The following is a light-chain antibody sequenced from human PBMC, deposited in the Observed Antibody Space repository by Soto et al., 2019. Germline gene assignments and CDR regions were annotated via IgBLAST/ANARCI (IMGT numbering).Light chain of an antibody. V-gene: IGLV2-14*03. J-gene: IGLJ2*01. CDR3: SSYTSATTLVV. Sequence: QSVLTQPASVSGSPGQSITIPCTGTSSDVGGYDYVSWYQHHPGKAPKLMIYDVTERPPGVSNRLSGSKSGNTASLTISDLQPEDEDDYYCSSYTSATTLVVFGGGTKLTVL. CDR1: SSDVGGYDY. CDR2: DVT.